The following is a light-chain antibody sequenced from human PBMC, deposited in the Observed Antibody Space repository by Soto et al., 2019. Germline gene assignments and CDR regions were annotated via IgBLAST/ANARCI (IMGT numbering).Light chain of an antibody. V-gene: IGKV1-5*01. CDR2: DAS. Sequence: DIQMTQSPSTLSASVGDRVTITCRASQSISSWLAWYQQKPGKAPKLLIYDASSLEIGVPSRFSGSGSGTEFTLTISILQPDDFETYSCQHYNSYALTFGGVTQFELK. CDR3: QHYNSYALT. J-gene: IGKJ4*01. CDR1: QSISSW.